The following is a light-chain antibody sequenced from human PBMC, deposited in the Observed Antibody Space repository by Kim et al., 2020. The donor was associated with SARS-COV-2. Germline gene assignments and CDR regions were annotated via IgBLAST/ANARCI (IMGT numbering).Light chain of an antibody. Sequence: SITISCTGTSSDVGDYNYVSWYQQHPGKAPKLMIYDVSNRPSGVSNRFSGSKSGNTASLTISGLQAEDEADYYCSSYTSSSTLEGVFGTGTKVTVL. V-gene: IGLV2-14*03. CDR3: SSYTSSSTLEGV. CDR1: SSDVGDYNY. J-gene: IGLJ1*01. CDR2: DVS.